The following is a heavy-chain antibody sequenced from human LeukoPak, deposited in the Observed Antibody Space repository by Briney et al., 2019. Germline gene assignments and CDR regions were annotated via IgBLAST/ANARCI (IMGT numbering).Heavy chain of an antibody. D-gene: IGHD1-20*01. CDR3: ASHTITGTTWWFDP. CDR1: GGTFSSFA. V-gene: IGHV1-69*04. CDR2: IIPILGIA. Sequence: SVKVSRKASGGTFSSFAISWVRQAPGQGLEWMGRIIPILGIANYAQKFQGRVTITADKSTSTAYMELSSLRSEDTAVYYCASHTITGTTWWFDPWGQGTLVTVSS. J-gene: IGHJ5*02.